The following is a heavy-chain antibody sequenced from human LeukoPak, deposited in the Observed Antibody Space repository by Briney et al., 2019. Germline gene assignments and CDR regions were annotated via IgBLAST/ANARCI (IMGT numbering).Heavy chain of an antibody. Sequence: GGSLRLSCAASGFTFSSYGMHWVRQAPGKGLEWVAVISYDGSNKYYADSVKGRFTISRDNSKNTLYLQMNSLRAEDTAVYYCARFRWRSSGRGGFDPWGQGTLVTVSS. V-gene: IGHV3-30*03. CDR3: ARFRWRSSGRGGFDP. J-gene: IGHJ5*02. CDR1: GFTFSSYG. D-gene: IGHD6-19*01. CDR2: ISYDGSNK.